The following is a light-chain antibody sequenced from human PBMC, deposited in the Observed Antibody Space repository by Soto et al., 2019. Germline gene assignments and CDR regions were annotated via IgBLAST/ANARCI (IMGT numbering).Light chain of an antibody. CDR3: CSYAGRNVV. Sequence: QPVLTQPASVSGSPGQSITISCTGTSSDVGSYNLVSWYQQHPGKAPKLMIYEVSKRPSGVSNRFSGSKSGNTASLTISGLQAEDEADYYCCSYAGRNVVFGGGTQLTVL. J-gene: IGLJ2*01. CDR2: EVS. V-gene: IGLV2-23*02. CDR1: SSDVGSYNL.